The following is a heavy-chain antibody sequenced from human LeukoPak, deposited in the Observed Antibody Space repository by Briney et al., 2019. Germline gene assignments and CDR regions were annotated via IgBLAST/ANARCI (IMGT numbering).Heavy chain of an antibody. Sequence: PGGSLRLSCAASGFTFSSYAMSWVRQAPGKGLEWVSVISGSGGSTNYADSVKGRFTISRDNSKNTLYLQMNSLRAEDTAVYYCAAQRDCSSTSCYKNSGWFDPWGQGTLVTVSS. D-gene: IGHD2-2*02. CDR1: GFTFSSYA. CDR2: ISGSGGST. V-gene: IGHV3-23*01. J-gene: IGHJ5*02. CDR3: AAQRDCSSTSCYKNSGWFDP.